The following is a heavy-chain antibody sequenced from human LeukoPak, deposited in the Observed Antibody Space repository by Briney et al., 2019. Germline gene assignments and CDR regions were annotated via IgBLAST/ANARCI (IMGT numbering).Heavy chain of an antibody. J-gene: IGHJ4*02. CDR1: GYTFTSYY. V-gene: IGHV1-46*01. CDR2: INPSGGST. CDR3: ARASHGSYFDY. D-gene: IGHD1-26*01. Sequence: ASVKVSCKASGYTFTSYYMHWVRQAPGQGLEWMGIINPSGGSTSYAQKFQCRVTMTRDMSTGTVYMELSSLRSEDTAVYYCARASHGSYFDYWGQGTLVTVSS.